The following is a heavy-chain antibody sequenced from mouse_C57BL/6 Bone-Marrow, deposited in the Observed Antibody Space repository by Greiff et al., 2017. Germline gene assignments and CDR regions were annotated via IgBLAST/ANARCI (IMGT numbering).Heavy chain of an antibody. CDR3: ARQSGVYYYGWFAY. V-gene: IGHV5-12*01. J-gene: IGHJ3*01. Sequence: EVQVVESGGGLVQPGGSLKLSCAASGFTFSDYYMYWVRQTPEKRLEWVAYISNGGGSTYYPDTVKGRFTISRDNAKNPLYLQMSRLKSEDTAMYYCARQSGVYYYGWFAYWGQGTLVTVSA. D-gene: IGHD1-1*01. CDR1: GFTFSDYY. CDR2: ISNGGGST.